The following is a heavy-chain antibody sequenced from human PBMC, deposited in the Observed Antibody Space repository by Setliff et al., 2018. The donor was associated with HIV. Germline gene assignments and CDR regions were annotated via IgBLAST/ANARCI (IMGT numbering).Heavy chain of an antibody. CDR1: GGSISSYY. CDR3: ARGIAAAYTYYYMDA. CDR2: IDYGGNT. J-gene: IGHJ6*03. D-gene: IGHD6-13*01. V-gene: IGHV4-59*01. Sequence: SETLSLTCTVSGGSISSYYWSWIRQPPGKGLEWIGYIDYGGNTNYNPSLKSRVTTAVDRSKNQFSLKLSSVTAADTAVYYCARGIAAAYTYYYMDAWGKGTTVTVSS.